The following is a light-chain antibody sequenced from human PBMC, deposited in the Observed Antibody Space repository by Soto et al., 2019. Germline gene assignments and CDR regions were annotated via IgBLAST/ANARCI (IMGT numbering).Light chain of an antibody. CDR2: SNN. Sequence: QSALTQPPSASGTPGQRVTISCSGSNSNIGSNTVNWYQQLPGTAPKLLIYSNNQRPSGVPGRFSDSKSGTSASLAISGLQSEDEADYYCASWDDSLNGVVFGGGTNLTVL. CDR3: ASWDDSLNGVV. CDR1: NSNIGSNT. V-gene: IGLV1-44*01. J-gene: IGLJ2*01.